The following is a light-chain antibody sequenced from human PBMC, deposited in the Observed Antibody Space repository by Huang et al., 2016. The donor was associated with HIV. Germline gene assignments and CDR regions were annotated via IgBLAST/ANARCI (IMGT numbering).Light chain of an antibody. J-gene: IGKJ4*01. V-gene: IGKV1-9*01. CDR3: QQLSTSLT. CDR2: GAS. CDR1: QDIRSY. Sequence: IQLTQSPSSLSASVGDRVTITCRASQDIRSYLAWYQQKPGKAPKLLIYGASTLQSGVQSRFSGSGSGTEYSLTISSLQPEDFATYYCQQLSTSLTFGGGTKVEMK.